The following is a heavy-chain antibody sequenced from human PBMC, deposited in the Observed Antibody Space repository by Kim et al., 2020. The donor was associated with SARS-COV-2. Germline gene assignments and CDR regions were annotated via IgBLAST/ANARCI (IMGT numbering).Heavy chain of an antibody. CDR1: GGSFSGYY. V-gene: IGHV4-34*01. J-gene: IGHJ6*02. D-gene: IGHD6-6*01. CDR3: ARGRVAARPGNYYYYGMDV. CDR2: INHSGST. Sequence: SETLSLTCAVYGGSFSGYYWSWIRQPPGKGLEWIGEINHSGSTNYNPSPKSRVTISVDTSKNQFSLKLSSVTAADTAVYYCARGRVAARPGNYYYYGMDVWGQGTTVTVSS.